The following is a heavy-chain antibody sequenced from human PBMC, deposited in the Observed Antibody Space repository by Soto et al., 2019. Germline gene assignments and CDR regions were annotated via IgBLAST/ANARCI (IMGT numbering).Heavy chain of an antibody. V-gene: IGHV4-34*01. J-gene: IGHJ4*02. CDR1: GGSFSGYY. D-gene: IGHD5-18*01. Sequence: QVQLQQWGAGLLKPSETLSLTCAVYGGSFSGYYWSWIRQPPGKGLEWIGEINHSGSTNYNPSLKSRFTKSVDPSKNQFSLKLSSVTAADTAVYYCARALESVDTAMAAYFDYWGQGTLVTVSS. CDR3: ARALESVDTAMAAYFDY. CDR2: INHSGST.